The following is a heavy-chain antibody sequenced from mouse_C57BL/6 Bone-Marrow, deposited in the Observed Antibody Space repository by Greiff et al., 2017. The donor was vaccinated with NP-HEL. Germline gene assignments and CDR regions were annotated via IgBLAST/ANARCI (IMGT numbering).Heavy chain of an antibody. CDR3: ARDSSGYLPDY. Sequence: VHLVESGAELARPGASVKLSCKASGYTFTSYGISWVKQRTGQGLEWIGEIYPRSGNTYYNEKFKGKATLTADKSSSTAYMELRSLTSEDSAVYFCARDSSGYLPDYWGQGTTLTVSS. CDR2: IYPRSGNT. J-gene: IGHJ2*01. V-gene: IGHV1-81*01. D-gene: IGHD3-2*02. CDR1: GYTFTSYG.